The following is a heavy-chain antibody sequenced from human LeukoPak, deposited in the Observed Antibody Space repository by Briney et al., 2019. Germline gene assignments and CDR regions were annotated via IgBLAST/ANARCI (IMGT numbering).Heavy chain of an antibody. J-gene: IGHJ3*02. Sequence: SVKVSCKASGFTFTSSVMQWVRQARGQRLEWIGWIVVGSGKTNYAQKFQERVTITRDMSTSTAYMELSSLRSEDTAVYYCAAAVGYSYGHDAFDIWGQGTMVTVSS. CDR1: GFTFTSSV. D-gene: IGHD5-18*01. CDR2: IVVGSGKT. V-gene: IGHV1-58*02. CDR3: AAAVGYSYGHDAFDI.